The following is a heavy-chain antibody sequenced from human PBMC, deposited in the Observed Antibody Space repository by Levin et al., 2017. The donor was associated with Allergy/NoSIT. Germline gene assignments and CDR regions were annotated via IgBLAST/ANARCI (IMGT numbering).Heavy chain of an antibody. J-gene: IGHJ3*01. CDR2: ITGGGSTT. CDR3: AKKQGGTTGFSFDV. V-gene: IGHV3-23*01. D-gene: IGHD1/OR15-1a*01. CDR1: GFPFSDYA. Sequence: PGWSLRLSCAASGFPFSDYAMTWVRQAPGKGLEWVSVITGGGSTTYYGDSVKGRFTASRDNSKNTLFLELNSLRAEDTAIYYCAKKQGGTTGFSFDVWGRGTMVTVSS.